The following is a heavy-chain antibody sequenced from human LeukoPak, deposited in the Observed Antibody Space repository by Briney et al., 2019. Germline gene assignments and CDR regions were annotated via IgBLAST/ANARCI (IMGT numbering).Heavy chain of an antibody. Sequence: GGSLRLSCAASGFTFSSYAMSWVRQAPGKGLEWVSVISNSGSSTYYVHSVKGRFTISRDNSKDTLYLQMNSLRAEDTDVYYCAKAQAGYSFNYWGRGTLVTVSS. CDR1: GFTFSSYA. V-gene: IGHV3-23*01. D-gene: IGHD1-1*01. CDR3: AKAQAGYSFNY. CDR2: ISNSGSST. J-gene: IGHJ4*02.